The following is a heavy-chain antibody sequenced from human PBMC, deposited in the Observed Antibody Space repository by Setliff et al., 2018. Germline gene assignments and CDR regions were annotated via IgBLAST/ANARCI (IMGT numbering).Heavy chain of an antibody. D-gene: IGHD3-16*01. V-gene: IGHV1-2*02. J-gene: IGHJ4*02. CDR2: INLNTGNI. CDR3: ARDPLGLEDITLFDY. CDR1: GFSFTDYL. Sequence: ASVKVSCKASGFSFTDYLMNWMRQAPEQGLEWMGRINLNTGNIFYAQEFQGRVTLTRDTSTSTAYMELTGLRYDDTAIYYCARDPLGLEDITLFDYWGQGTQVTAPQ.